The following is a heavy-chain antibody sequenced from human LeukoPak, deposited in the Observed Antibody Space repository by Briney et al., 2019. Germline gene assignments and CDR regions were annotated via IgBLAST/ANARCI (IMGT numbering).Heavy chain of an antibody. J-gene: IGHJ4*02. CDR2: MNPNSGNT. Sequence: GASVKVSCKASGYTFTSYDINWVRQATGQGLEWMGWMNPNSGNTGYAQKFQGRVTITRNTSISTAYMELSSLRSEDTAVYYCARGRYYDSSGYYYYWGQGTLVTASS. D-gene: IGHD3-22*01. V-gene: IGHV1-8*03. CDR1: GYTFTSYD. CDR3: ARGRYYDSSGYYYY.